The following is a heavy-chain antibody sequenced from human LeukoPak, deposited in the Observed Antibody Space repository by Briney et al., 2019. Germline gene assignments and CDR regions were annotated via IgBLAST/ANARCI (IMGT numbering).Heavy chain of an antibody. CDR2: ISSSSSYI. CDR3: ASSRIHSWPLDY. Sequence: PGGSLRLSCAASGFTFSSYSMNWVRQAPGKGLEWVSSISSSSSYIYYADSVKGRFTISRDNAKNSLYLQMNSLRAEDTAVYYCASSRIHSWPLDYWGQGTLVTGSS. CDR1: GFTFSSYS. V-gene: IGHV3-21*01. D-gene: IGHD5-18*01. J-gene: IGHJ4*02.